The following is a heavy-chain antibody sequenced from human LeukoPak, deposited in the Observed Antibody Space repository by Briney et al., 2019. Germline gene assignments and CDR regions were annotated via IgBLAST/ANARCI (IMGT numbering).Heavy chain of an antibody. Sequence: GASVKVSCTTSASTFITYGVNWVRQAPGQGLEWMGRISGYNANTDFAQKVKSRVSMTTDASSTTAYMELRSLRSDDTAIYYCASTTIAGSGTGAFDIWGQGTMVTVSA. CDR1: ASTFITYG. D-gene: IGHD6-13*01. V-gene: IGHV1-18*01. CDR2: ISGYNANT. J-gene: IGHJ3*02. CDR3: ASTTIAGSGTGAFDI.